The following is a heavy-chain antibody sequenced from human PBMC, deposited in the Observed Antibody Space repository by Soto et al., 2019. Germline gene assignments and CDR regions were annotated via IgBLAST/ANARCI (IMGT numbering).Heavy chain of an antibody. CDR3: ARVFRPSGRVVVAATTVDY. CDR2: INPNGGT. J-gene: IGHJ4*02. Sequence: QVQLVQSGAEVKKPGASVKVSCKASEYTFTGYYLHWVRQAPGQGLEWMGWINPNGGTNYAQKFQGRVTMTSDTSISTAYMELSRLRSDDTAVYYCARVFRPSGRVVVAATTVDYWGQGTLVTVSS. CDR1: EYTFTGYY. V-gene: IGHV1-2*02. D-gene: IGHD2-15*01.